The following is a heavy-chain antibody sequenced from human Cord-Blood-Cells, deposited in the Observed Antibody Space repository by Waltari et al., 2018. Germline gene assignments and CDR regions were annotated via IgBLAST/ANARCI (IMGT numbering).Heavy chain of an antibody. J-gene: IGHJ4*02. CDR1: GGPISSYY. CDR2: IYYSGST. CDR3: AREGRSPRAGCSV. V-gene: IGHV4-59*01. D-gene: IGHD2-15*01. Sequence: QVQLQESGPGLVKPSETLSLTCTVPGGPISSYYWSWIRWPPGKGLEWIGYIYYSGSTNYNPSLKSRVTVSVETTKNPCSLKLSCMTAADTAVYCCAREGRSPRAGCSVWGQGTLVTVSS.